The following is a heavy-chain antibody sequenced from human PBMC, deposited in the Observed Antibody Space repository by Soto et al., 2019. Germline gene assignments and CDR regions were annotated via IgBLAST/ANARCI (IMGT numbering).Heavy chain of an antibody. CDR3: AKARHSTSWYGLEADF. V-gene: IGHV3-30*09. J-gene: IGHJ4*02. CDR2: ISYGGDNK. Sequence: QVQLVESGGGVVQPGRSLRLSCAASGFIFSDYAMHWVRQAPGKGLEWVAVISYGGDNKYYADSVRGRFAISRDNLKNTLDLKMNILNPEDTAMYHCAKARHSTSWYGLEADFWGQGTLVTVSS. CDR1: GFIFSDYA. D-gene: IGHD6-13*01.